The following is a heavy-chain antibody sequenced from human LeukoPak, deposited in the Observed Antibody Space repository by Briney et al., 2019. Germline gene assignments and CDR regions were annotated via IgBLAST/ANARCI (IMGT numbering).Heavy chain of an antibody. Sequence: GGSLRLSCAASGFTFSSHGMNWVRQAPGKGLEWVSGISPSGGITYYTDSVKGRFTISRDNSKNTQSLQMNSLRAEDTAVYYCAKYATVTTQPFDYWGQGTLVTVSS. J-gene: IGHJ4*02. CDR2: ISPSGGIT. D-gene: IGHD4-17*01. CDR3: AKYATVTTQPFDY. V-gene: IGHV3-23*01. CDR1: GFTFSSHG.